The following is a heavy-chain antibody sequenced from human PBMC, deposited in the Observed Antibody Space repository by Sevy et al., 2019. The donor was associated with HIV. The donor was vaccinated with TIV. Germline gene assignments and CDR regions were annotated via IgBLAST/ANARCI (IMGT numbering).Heavy chain of an antibody. D-gene: IGHD3-10*01. CDR3: ATHPSFGWGTFSFLQD. V-gene: IGHV1-46*01. CDR1: GHTSTEYF. Sequence: ASVKVSCKASGHTSTEYFVHWVRQAPGQRPQWMGVITPTSGTTSYSQTFQGRLIMTSDTSTTTVHMELTSLRSEDTAIYYCATHPSFGWGTFSFLQDWGQVTLVTVSS. CDR2: ITPTSGTT. J-gene: IGHJ1*01.